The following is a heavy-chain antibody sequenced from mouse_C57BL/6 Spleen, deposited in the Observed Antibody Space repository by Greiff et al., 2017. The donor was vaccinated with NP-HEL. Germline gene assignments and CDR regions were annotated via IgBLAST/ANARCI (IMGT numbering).Heavy chain of an antibody. CDR1: GYTFTSYW. CDR3: ARCEGYYAMDY. J-gene: IGHJ4*01. CDR2: IYPGSGST. Sequence: VQLQQPGAELVKPGASVKMSCKASGYTFTSYWITWVKQRPGHGLEWIGDIYPGSGSTNYNEKFKSKATLTVDTSSSTAYMQLSSLTSEDSAVYYCARCEGYYAMDYWGQGTSVTVSS. V-gene: IGHV1-55*01.